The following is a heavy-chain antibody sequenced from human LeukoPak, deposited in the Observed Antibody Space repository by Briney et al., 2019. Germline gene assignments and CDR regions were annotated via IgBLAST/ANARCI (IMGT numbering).Heavy chain of an antibody. CDR2: ISSSSSTI. CDR1: GFTFSSYS. CDR3: ARNLFLAAAGTGDY. Sequence: GGSLRLSCAASGFTFSSYSMNWVRQAPGKGLEWVSYISSSSSTIYYADSVKGRFTISRDNAKNSLYLQMNSLRAEDTAVYYCARNLFLAAAGTGDYWGQGTLVTVSS. D-gene: IGHD6-13*01. J-gene: IGHJ4*02. V-gene: IGHV3-48*04.